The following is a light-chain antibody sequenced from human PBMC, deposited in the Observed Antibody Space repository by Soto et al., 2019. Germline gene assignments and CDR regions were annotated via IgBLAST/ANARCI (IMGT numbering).Light chain of an antibody. CDR1: QNVSSSY. CDR3: QQYSSSPRT. Sequence: EIVVTQSPGTLSLSPGERATLSCRASQNVSSSYLAWYQQKPGQAPRLLIYGASSRATGIPDRFSGSGSGTDFTLTISRLEPEDFAVYYCQQYSSSPRTFGQGTKVEIK. V-gene: IGKV3-20*01. CDR2: GAS. J-gene: IGKJ1*01.